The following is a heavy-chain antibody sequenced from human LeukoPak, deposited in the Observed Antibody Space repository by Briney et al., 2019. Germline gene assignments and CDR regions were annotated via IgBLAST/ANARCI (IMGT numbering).Heavy chain of an antibody. V-gene: IGHV1-24*01. CDR2: FDPENGQP. Sequence: ASVKVSCKASGYTLTELSTHWVRQAPGKGLEWMGGFDPENGQPICAQKFQGRVTMTEDTSTDTAYMELRNLRSEDTAVYCCAAGADYDMMPYWGQGTLVTVSS. J-gene: IGHJ4*02. D-gene: IGHD3-9*01. CDR1: GYTLTELS. CDR3: AAGADYDMMPY.